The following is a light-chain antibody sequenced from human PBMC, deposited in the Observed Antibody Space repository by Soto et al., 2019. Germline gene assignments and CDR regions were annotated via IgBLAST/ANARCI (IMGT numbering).Light chain of an antibody. Sequence: QSVLTQSPSASASLGASVKLTCTLSSGXSSYAIAWHQQQPEKGPRYLMKLNSDGSHSKGDGIPDRFSGSSSGAERYLTISSLQSEDEADYYCQTWGTDIVVFGGGTKLTVL. CDR1: SGXSSYA. V-gene: IGLV4-69*01. CDR2: LNSDGSH. J-gene: IGLJ2*01. CDR3: QTWGTDIVV.